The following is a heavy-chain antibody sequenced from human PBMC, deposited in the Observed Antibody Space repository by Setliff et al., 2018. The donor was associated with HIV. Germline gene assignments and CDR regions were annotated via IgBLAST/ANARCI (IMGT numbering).Heavy chain of an antibody. CDR3: TRAHFLVTETRNWFDP. CDR2: INPKTGDT. Sequence: ASVKVSCKASGYTFTDYFMHWVRQAPGQGLEWMGRINPKTGDTKYKQKFQGRVTMTRDASNNTAYMELSSLTSDDTAVYYCTRAHFLVTETRNWFDPWGQGTLVTVSS. V-gene: IGHV1-2*06. J-gene: IGHJ5*02. CDR1: GYTFTDYF. D-gene: IGHD1-26*01.